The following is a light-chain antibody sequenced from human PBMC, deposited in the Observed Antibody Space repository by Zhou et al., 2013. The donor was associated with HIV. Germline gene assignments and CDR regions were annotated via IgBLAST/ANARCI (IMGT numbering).Light chain of an antibody. CDR3: QQCDSLPLT. V-gene: IGKV1-33*01. CDR1: QDIGNC. CDR2: EAS. Sequence: DIQMTQSPSSLSASVGDRVTITCQASQDIGNCLNWYQLKPGKAPKLLLFEASNLQIGVTSRISGRGSGTEFNFTISSLQPEDLATYYCQQCDSLPLTFGGGTKVDI. J-gene: IGKJ4*01.